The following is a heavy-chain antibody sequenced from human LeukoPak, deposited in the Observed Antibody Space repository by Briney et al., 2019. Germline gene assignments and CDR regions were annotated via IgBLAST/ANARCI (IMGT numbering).Heavy chain of an antibody. CDR2: ISGSGGST. CDR3: AKDDRWELLSYFQH. J-gene: IGHJ1*01. Sequence: GGSLRLSCAASGFTFSSYAMSWVRQAPGKGLEWVSAISGSGGSTYYADSVKGRFTISRDSSKNTLYLQMNSLRAEDTAVYYCAKDDRWELLSYFQHWGQGTLVTVSS. CDR1: GFTFSSYA. D-gene: IGHD1-26*01. V-gene: IGHV3-23*01.